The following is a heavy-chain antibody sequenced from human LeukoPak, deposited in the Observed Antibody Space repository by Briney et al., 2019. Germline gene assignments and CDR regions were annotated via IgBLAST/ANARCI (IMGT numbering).Heavy chain of an antibody. D-gene: IGHD3-22*01. V-gene: IGHV4-4*07. CDR3: AREGTGDSSGY. Sequence: SETLSLTCTVSGYSISSGYYWSWIRQPAGKGLEWIGRIYTSGSTNYNPSLKSRVTMSVDTSKNQFSLKLSSVTAADTAVYYCAREGTGDSSGYWSQGTLVTVSS. J-gene: IGHJ4*02. CDR2: IYTSGST. CDR1: GYSISSGYY.